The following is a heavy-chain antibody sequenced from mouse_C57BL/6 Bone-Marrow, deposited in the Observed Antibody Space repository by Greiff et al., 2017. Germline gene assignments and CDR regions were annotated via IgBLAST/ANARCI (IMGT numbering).Heavy chain of an antibody. D-gene: IGHD1-1*01. CDR1: GYTFTSYW. CDR2: IDPSDSYT. Sequence: QVQLQQPGAELVRPGTSVKLSCKASGYTFTSYWMHWVKQRPGQGLEWIGVIDPSDSYTNYNQKFKGKATLTVDTSSSTAYMQLSSLTSEDSAVYYCVNYYGSSYIDYGGKGTTPTVSS. V-gene: IGHV1-59*01. J-gene: IGHJ2*01. CDR3: VNYYGSSYIDY.